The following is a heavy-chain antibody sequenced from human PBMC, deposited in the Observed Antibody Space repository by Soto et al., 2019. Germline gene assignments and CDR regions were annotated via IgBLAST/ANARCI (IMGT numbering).Heavy chain of an antibody. CDR2: IYSGGST. D-gene: IGHD6-19*01. CDR1: GFTVSSNY. V-gene: IGHV3-66*01. Sequence: EVQLVESGGGLVQPGGSLRLSCAASGFTVSSNYMSWVRQAPGKGLEWVSVIYSGGSTYYADSVKGRFTISRDNSKNTLYLQMNSLRAEDTAVYYCASSVPTYSSGWSVYWGQGTLVTVSS. J-gene: IGHJ4*02. CDR3: ASSVPTYSSGWSVY.